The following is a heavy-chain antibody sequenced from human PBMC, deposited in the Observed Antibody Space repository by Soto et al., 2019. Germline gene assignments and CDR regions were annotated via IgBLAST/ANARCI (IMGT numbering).Heavy chain of an antibody. J-gene: IGHJ5*02. V-gene: IGHV3-30*03. Sequence: GGSLRLSCAASGFTFSSYGMHWVRQAPGKGLEWVAVISYDGSNKYYADSVKGRFTISRDNSKNTLYLQMNSLRAEDTAVYYCVYGAKGVGCSASSCSSPYPWGQGTLVTVSS. CDR3: VYGAKGVGCSASSCSSPYP. D-gene: IGHD2-2*01. CDR1: GFTFSSYG. CDR2: ISYDGSNK.